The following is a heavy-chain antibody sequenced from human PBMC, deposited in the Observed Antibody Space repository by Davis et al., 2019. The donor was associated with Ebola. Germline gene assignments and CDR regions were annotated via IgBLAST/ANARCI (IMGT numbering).Heavy chain of an antibody. CDR3: ARLAIDSSGWYFYGMDV. CDR2: IYYSGGSEIT. V-gene: IGHV4-61*08. Sequence: MPSETLSLTCTVSGGSVSRGDYFWSWIRQSPGKGLEWIGYIYYSGGSEITNFNPSLKGRVTISADTSRNQFSLKLRSVTAADTAVYYCARLAIDSSGWYFYGMDVWGKGATVTVSS. D-gene: IGHD6-19*01. CDR1: GGSVSRGDYF. J-gene: IGHJ6*04.